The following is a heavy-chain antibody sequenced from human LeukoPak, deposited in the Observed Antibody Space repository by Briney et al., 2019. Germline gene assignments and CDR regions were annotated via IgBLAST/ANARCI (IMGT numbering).Heavy chain of an antibody. Sequence: GSSVTVSCKASGGTFSSYAISWVRQAPGQGLEWMGGIIPIFGTANYAQKFQGRVTITADESTSTAYMELSSLRSEDTAVYYCAREAPDSSGYYYFDYWGQGTLVTVSS. D-gene: IGHD3-22*01. J-gene: IGHJ4*02. V-gene: IGHV1-69*01. CDR3: AREAPDSSGYYYFDY. CDR1: GGTFSSYA. CDR2: IIPIFGTA.